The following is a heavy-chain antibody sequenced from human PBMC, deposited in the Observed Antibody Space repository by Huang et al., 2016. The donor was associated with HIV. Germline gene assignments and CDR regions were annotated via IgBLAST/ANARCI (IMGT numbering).Heavy chain of an antibody. V-gene: IGHV1-18*01. CDR2: ITVDNSNT. CDR3: ARGTGDARY. CDR1: GYTFRTFA. J-gene: IGHJ4*02. Sequence: QVQLVQSGAEVKKPGASVKVSCTASGYTFRTFAINWVRQAPGQGLEWMELITVDNSNTHYAQKFQGRVTLTPDTATSAAYMELRGLRSDDTAVYYCARGTGDARYWGQGTLVTVSS.